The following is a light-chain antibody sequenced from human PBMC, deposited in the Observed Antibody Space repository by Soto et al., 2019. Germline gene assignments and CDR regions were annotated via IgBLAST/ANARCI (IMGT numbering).Light chain of an antibody. Sequence: HSALTQPASVSGSPGQSTTISCTGTSSDVGGYNYVSWYQQHPGKAPKLMIYDVSNRPSGVSNRFSGSKSGNTASLTISGLQAEDEADYYCGSYTSSRTLCVFGTGTKVAVL. CDR1: SSDVGGYNY. CDR3: GSYTSSRTLCV. V-gene: IGLV2-14*01. CDR2: DVS. J-gene: IGLJ1*01.